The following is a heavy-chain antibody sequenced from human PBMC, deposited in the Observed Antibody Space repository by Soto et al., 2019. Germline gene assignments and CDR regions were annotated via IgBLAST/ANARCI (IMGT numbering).Heavy chain of an antibody. J-gene: IGHJ3*02. CDR3: ARDRGYCSGGSCWPGDAFDI. Sequence: GASVKVSCKASGGTFSSYTISWVRQAPGQGLEWMGRIIPILGIANYAQKFQGRVTITADKSTSTAYMELSSLRSEDTAVYYCARDRGYCSGGSCWPGDAFDIWGQGTMVTVSS. CDR1: GGTFSSYT. V-gene: IGHV1-69*04. D-gene: IGHD2-15*01. CDR2: IIPILGIA.